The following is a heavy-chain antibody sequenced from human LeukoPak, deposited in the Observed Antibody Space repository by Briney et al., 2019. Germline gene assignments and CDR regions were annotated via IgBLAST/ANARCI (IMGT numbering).Heavy chain of an antibody. Sequence: ASVKVSCKASGGTFSSSAISWVRHAPGEGLEWMGGIIPIFGTANYAQKIQGRVTITADESTSTAYMELSSLRSEDTAVYYCARNQKKYSSGWWSFSYYYYYGMDVWGQGTTVTVSS. CDR1: GGTFSSSA. CDR3: ARNQKKYSSGWWSFSYYYYYGMDV. J-gene: IGHJ6*02. D-gene: IGHD6-19*01. CDR2: IIPIFGTA. V-gene: IGHV1-69*13.